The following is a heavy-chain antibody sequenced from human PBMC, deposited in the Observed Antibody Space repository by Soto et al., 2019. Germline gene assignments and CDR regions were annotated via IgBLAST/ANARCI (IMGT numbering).Heavy chain of an antibody. J-gene: IGHJ4*02. D-gene: IGHD3-22*01. CDR1: GYTFTSYG. V-gene: IGHV1-18*01. CDR2: ISAYNGNT. Sequence: ASVKVSCKASGYTFTSYGISWVRQAPGQGLEWMGWISAYNGNTNYAQKLQGRVTMTTDTSTSTAYMELRSLRSDDTAVYYCARELTPYSSGYLSGGGPHFDYWGQGTLVTVSS. CDR3: ARELTPYSSGYLSGGGPHFDY.